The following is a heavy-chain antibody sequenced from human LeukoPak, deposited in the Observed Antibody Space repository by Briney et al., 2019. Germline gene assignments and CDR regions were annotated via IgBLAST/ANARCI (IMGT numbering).Heavy chain of an antibody. Sequence: SETLSLTCAVYGGSFSGYYWSRIRQPPGKGLEWIGEINHSGSTNYNPSLKSRATISVDTSKNQFSLKLSSVTAADTAVYYCARGRHSSSWYWMKEHFQHWSQGTLVTVSS. CDR1: GGSFSGYY. CDR2: INHSGST. J-gene: IGHJ1*01. CDR3: ARGRHSSSWYWMKEHFQH. V-gene: IGHV4-34*01. D-gene: IGHD6-13*01.